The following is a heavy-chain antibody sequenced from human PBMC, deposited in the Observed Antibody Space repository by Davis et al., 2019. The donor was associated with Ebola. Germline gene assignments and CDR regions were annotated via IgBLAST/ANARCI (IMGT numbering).Heavy chain of an antibody. J-gene: IGHJ4*02. V-gene: IGHV1-24*01. D-gene: IGHD6-6*01. CDR1: GYTLTDLS. Sequence: ASVKVSCKVSGYTLTDLSMHWVRRAPGKGLEWMGGFAPEHGKRIYAQKFQGRVTMTEDTSTDTAYMELRSLRSDDTAVYYCSTVDVTARPISTNFDYWGQGTLVTVSS. CDR2: FAPEHGKR. CDR3: STVDVTARPISTNFDY.